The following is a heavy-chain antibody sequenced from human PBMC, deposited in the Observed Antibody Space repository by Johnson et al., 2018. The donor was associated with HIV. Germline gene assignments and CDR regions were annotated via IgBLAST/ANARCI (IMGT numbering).Heavy chain of an antibody. Sequence: VQLVESGGGLVQPGGSLRLSCAASGFTFSSYDMHWVRQATGKGLEWVSAIGTAGDTYYPGSVQGRFTISRENAKNSLYLQMNSLRAGDTAVYYCARGERFGGTQEAFDIWGQWTMVTVSS. V-gene: IGHV3-13*01. J-gene: IGHJ3*02. CDR1: GFTFSSYD. CDR3: ARGERFGGTQEAFDI. CDR2: IGTAGDT. D-gene: IGHD1-26*01.